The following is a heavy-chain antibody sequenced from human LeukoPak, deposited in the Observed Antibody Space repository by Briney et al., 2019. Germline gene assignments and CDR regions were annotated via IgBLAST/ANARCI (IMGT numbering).Heavy chain of an antibody. CDR2: MNPNSGNT. CDR1: GYTFTGYY. CDR3: ARGLWFGP. J-gene: IGHJ5*02. V-gene: IGHV1-8*02. Sequence: ASVKVSCKASGYTFTGYYMHWVRQATGQGLEWMGWMNPNSGNTGYAQKFQGRLTMTRDTSISTAYMELSSLRSEDTAVYYCARGLWFGPWGQGTLVTVSS.